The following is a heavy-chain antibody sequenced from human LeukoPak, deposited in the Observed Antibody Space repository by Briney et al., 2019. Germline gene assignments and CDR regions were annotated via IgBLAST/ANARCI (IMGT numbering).Heavy chain of an antibody. Sequence: PGGSLRLSCAASGFTFSSYSMNWVRQAPGKGLEGVSYISSSSSTISYADSVKGRFTISRDNAKNSLYLQMNSLRAEDTAVYYCAKDSGGGYYYMDVWGKGTTVTVSS. V-gene: IGHV3-48*01. J-gene: IGHJ6*03. CDR3: AKDSGGGYYYMDV. CDR1: GFTFSSYS. CDR2: ISSSSSTI.